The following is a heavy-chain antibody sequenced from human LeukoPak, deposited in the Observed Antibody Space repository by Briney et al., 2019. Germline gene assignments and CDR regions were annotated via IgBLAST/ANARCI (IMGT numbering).Heavy chain of an antibody. CDR1: GYTFTSYY. J-gene: IGHJ4*02. CDR2: INPSGGST. Sequence: ASVKVSCKASGYTFTSYYMHWVRQAPGQGLEWMGIINPSGGSTSYAQKFQGRVTMTRDTSTSTVYMELSSLRSEDTAVYYCARGLRYCGGDCYSSLGYWGQGTLVTVSS. V-gene: IGHV1-46*01. D-gene: IGHD2-21*01. CDR3: ARGLRYCGGDCYSSLGY.